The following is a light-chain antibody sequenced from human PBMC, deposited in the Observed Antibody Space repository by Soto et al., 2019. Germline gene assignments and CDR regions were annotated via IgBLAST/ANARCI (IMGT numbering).Light chain of an antibody. CDR2: DVS. CDR1: QSVSSSH. J-gene: IGKJ2*01. V-gene: IGKV3-20*01. CDR3: QQYGSAPLYA. Sequence: EIVLTQSPGTLSLSPGERATLSCRASQSVSSSHLVWYQQKPGQAPRLLIYDVSSRATGIPDRFSGSGSGTDFTLTISRLEPEDFAAYYCQQYGSAPLYAFGQGTKLEIK.